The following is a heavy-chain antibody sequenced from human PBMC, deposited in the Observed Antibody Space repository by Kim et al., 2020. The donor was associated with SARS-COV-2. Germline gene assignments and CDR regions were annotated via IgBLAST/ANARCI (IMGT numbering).Heavy chain of an antibody. CDR2: MYHSRTP. V-gene: IGHV4-59*01. CDR3: VRSRASSHMKNFDP. J-gene: IGHJ5*02. D-gene: IGHD2-2*01. CDR1: GGSISNYY. Sequence: SETLSLTCTVSGGSISNYYWNWILQSPGKGLEWIGCMYHSRTPYYNPSLKNRVSVSLDTSTGHFSLKVSSMTATDTAVYYCVRSRASSHMKNFDPWGQETLLPGS.